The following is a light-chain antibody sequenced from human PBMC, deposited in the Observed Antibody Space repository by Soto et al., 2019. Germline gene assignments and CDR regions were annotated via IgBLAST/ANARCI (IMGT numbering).Light chain of an antibody. J-gene: IGKJ1*01. CDR2: KAS. CDR1: QSISAW. V-gene: IGKV1-5*03. Sequence: DIQMTQSPSTLSASVGDSVSINCRASQSISAWLAWYQQKPGKAPRLLIYKASTLEIGVPSRFSGSGSGTEFTLTIRSLQPDDVAIYYCQQYNDYSWTFGQGTKVYLK. CDR3: QQYNDYSWT.